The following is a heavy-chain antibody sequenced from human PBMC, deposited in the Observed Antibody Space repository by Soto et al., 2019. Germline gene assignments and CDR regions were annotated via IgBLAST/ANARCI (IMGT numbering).Heavy chain of an antibody. J-gene: IGHJ4*02. V-gene: IGHV1-69*01. D-gene: IGHD1-26*01. CDR2: IIPIFGTA. CDR3: ARDGGRHSGGIDY. CDR1: GGTFSSYS. Sequence: QVQLVQSGAEVKKPGSSVKVSCKASGGTFSSYSINWVRQAPGQGLEWMGEIIPIFGTANYAQKFQGRVTITADESTSTASMELSSLRSEDTAVYSCARDGGRHSGGIDYWGQGTLVTVS.